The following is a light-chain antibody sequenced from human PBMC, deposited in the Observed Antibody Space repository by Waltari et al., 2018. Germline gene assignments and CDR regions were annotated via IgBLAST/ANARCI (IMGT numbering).Light chain of an antibody. CDR2: GAT. CDR3: QQYNNWPPYT. CDR1: QSASSN. J-gene: IGKJ2*01. Sequence: LMTQSLATLSLSPGERASLSGRARQSASSNLARYQQKPGQAPRLLIYGATTSATGIPARFSGSGSGTEFTLTISSLQSEDFAVYYCQQYNNWPPYTFGQGTKLEIK. V-gene: IGKV3-15*01.